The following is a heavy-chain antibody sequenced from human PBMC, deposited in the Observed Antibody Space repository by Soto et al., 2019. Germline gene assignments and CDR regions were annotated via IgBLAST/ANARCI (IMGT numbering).Heavy chain of an antibody. CDR2: IKSKSDGGTT. J-gene: IGHJ6*02. Sequence: PGGSLRLSCAASGFNFNYAWMNWVRQAPGKGLEWVGHIKSKSDGGTTDYAAPVKGRFTISRDDSKNTLYLQMNSLKTEDTAVYYCTSALWSGYPYYYYYGMDVWGQGTTVTVSS. D-gene: IGHD3-3*01. CDR3: TSALWSGYPYYYYYGMDV. V-gene: IGHV3-15*07. CDR1: GFNFNYAW.